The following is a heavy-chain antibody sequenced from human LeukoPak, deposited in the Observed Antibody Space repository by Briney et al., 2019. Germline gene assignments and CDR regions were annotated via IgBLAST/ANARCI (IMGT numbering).Heavy chain of an antibody. CDR1: GFTFSGYS. CDR2: ISSSSNKI. J-gene: IGHJ4*02. CDR3: ARSDLRFLELLDY. V-gene: IGHV3-48*02. D-gene: IGHD3-3*01. Sequence: PGGSLRLSCAASGFTFSGYSMNWVRQAPGKGLEWVSYISSSSNKIYYADSVKGRFITSRDNAKNSLYLQMNSLRDEDTAMYYCARSDLRFLELLDYWGQGTLVTVSS.